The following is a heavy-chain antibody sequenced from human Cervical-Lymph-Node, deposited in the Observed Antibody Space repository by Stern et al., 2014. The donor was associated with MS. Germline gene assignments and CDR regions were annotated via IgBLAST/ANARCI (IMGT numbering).Heavy chain of an antibody. CDR3: ARDIWGDAGGRREY. Sequence: QVQLVESGAEVKKTGASVRVSCKASGYTFTGYSVHWVRQAPGQGLEWMGWINPHSGGTNYPQKFQGRVTMTRDTSISTVYMELSRLRSDDTAVYYCARDIWGDAGGRREYWGQGTLVTVSS. D-gene: IGHD3-16*01. CDR2: INPHSGGT. V-gene: IGHV1-2*02. CDR1: GYTFTGYS. J-gene: IGHJ4*02.